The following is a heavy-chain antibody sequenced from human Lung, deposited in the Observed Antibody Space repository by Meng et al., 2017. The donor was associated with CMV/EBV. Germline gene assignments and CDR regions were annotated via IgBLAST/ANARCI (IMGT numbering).Heavy chain of an antibody. CDR1: GFIVSTKY. V-gene: IGHV3-53*01. CDR2: IYSGGNT. CDR3: ATEPGYSSAWDN. J-gene: IGHJ4*02. D-gene: IGHD2-15*01. Sequence: GESLMISCAVSGFIVSTKYMSWVRQAPGQGLEWVSTIYSGGNTYSADSVKGRFTISRDNSKNILYLQMKGLTAEDTAVYYCATEPGYSSAWDNWGQGTPVTVSS.